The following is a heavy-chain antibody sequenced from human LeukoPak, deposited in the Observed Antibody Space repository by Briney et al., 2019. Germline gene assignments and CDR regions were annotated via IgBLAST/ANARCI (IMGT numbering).Heavy chain of an antibody. CDR3: ARDRDCSGGSCYSGLYFDY. CDR1: GFTFSSYA. D-gene: IGHD2-15*01. Sequence: PGRSLRLSCAASGFTFSSYAMHWVRQAPGKGLEWVAVISYDGSNKYYADSVKGRFTISRDTSKNTLYLQMNSLRAEDTAVYYCARDRDCSGGSCYSGLYFDYWGQGTLVTVSS. V-gene: IGHV3-30*04. CDR2: ISYDGSNK. J-gene: IGHJ4*02.